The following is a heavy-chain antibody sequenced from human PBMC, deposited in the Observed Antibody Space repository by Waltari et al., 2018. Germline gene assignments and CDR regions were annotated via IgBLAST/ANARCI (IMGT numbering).Heavy chain of an antibody. V-gene: IGHV4-38-2*01. CDR1: GYSIHSGLY. Sequence: HVQLQESGPRLVEPSETLSRTCGVSGYSIHSGLYWGRTRQSPGKGLEWIATVYPDGTTFYNPSLKSRVTISMDTSTNQFSLKLKSVTAADTAVYFCSRQVLGYCTSAACRRLESWGPGTLVTVSS. CDR3: SRQVLGYCTSAACRRLES. CDR2: VYPDGTT. D-gene: IGHD2-2*03. J-gene: IGHJ4*02.